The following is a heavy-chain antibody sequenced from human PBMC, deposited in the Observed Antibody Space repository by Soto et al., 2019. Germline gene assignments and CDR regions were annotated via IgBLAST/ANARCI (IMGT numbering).Heavy chain of an antibody. D-gene: IGHD3-10*01. V-gene: IGHV3-21*01. CDR2: ISSSSSYI. CDR1: GFTFSSYS. CDR3: AIDGSGRNDAFDI. J-gene: IGHJ3*02. Sequence: EVQLVESGGGLVKPGGSLRLSCAASGFTFSSYSMNWVRQAPGKGLEWVSSISSSSSYIYYADSVKGRFTISRDNAKNSLYPQMNILRAEDTAVYYCAIDGSGRNDAFDIWGQGTMVTVSS.